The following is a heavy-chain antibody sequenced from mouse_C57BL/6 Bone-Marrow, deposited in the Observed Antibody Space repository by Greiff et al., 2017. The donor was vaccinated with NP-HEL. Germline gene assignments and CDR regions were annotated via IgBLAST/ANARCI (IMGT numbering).Heavy chain of an antibody. CDR1: GYTFTSYW. CDR2: IYPGSGST. CDR3: AYYYGSSYDYYAMDY. J-gene: IGHJ4*01. D-gene: IGHD1-1*01. V-gene: IGHV1-55*01. Sequence: QVQLKQPGAELVKPGASVKMSCKASGYTFTSYWITWVKQRPGQGLEWIGDIYPGSGSTNYNEKFKSKATLTVDTSSSTAYMQLSSLTSEDSAVYYCAYYYGSSYDYYAMDYWGQGTSVTVSS.